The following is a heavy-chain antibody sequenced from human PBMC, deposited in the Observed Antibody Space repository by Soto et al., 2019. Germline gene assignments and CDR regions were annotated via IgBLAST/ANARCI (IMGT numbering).Heavy chain of an antibody. V-gene: IGHV3-49*03. CDR2: IRSKAYGGTT. CDR3: TRDAWEIVVVPAAMFPDY. CDR1: GFTFGDYA. D-gene: IGHD2-2*01. J-gene: IGHJ4*02. Sequence: GGSLRLSCTASGFTFGDYAMSWFRQAPGKGLEWVGFIRSKAYGGTTEYAASVKGRFTISRDDSKSIAYLQMNSLKTEDTAVYYCTRDAWEIVVVPAAMFPDYWGQGTLVTVSS.